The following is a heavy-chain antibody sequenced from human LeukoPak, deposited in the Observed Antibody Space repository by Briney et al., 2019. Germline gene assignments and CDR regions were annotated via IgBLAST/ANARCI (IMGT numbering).Heavy chain of an antibody. CDR3: AKEYPYSSSWRRVYFFDY. D-gene: IGHD6-13*01. CDR1: GFTFSSYG. CDR2: ISYDGSNK. Sequence: GGSLRLSCAASGFTFSSYGMHWVRQAPGKGLEWVAVISYDGSNKYYADSVKGRFTISRDNSKNTLYLQMNSLRAEDTAVYYCAKEYPYSSSWRRVYFFDYWGQGTLVTVSS. V-gene: IGHV3-30*18. J-gene: IGHJ4*02.